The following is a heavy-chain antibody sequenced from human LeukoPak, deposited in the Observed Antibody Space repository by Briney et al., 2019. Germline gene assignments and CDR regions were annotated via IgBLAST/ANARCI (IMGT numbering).Heavy chain of an antibody. J-gene: IGHJ2*01. V-gene: IGHV3-23*01. CDR3: AKDMDYGDYGPLGYFDL. D-gene: IGHD4-17*01. CDR1: GFTFSSYV. Sequence: GGSLRLSCVTSGFTFSSYVMSWVRQAPGKGLEWVSALSHAGGSTYYADSVKGRFIISRDNSKNTLYLQMNSLRAEDTALYYCAKDMDYGDYGPLGYFDLWGRGTLVTVSS. CDR2: LSHAGGST.